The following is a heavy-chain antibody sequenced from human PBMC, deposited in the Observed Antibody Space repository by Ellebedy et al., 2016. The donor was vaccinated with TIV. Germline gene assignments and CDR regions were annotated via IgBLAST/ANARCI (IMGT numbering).Heavy chain of an antibody. CDR2: IWYDGSNK. CDR3: AREGVGAMVRSGDY. CDR1: GFTFSSYG. V-gene: IGHV3-33*01. J-gene: IGHJ4*02. D-gene: IGHD1-26*01. Sequence: GGSLRLXXAASGFTFSSYGMHWVRQAPGKGLEWVAVIWYDGSNKYYADSVKGRFTISRDNSKNTLYLQMNSLRAEDTAVYYCAREGVGAMVRSGDYWGQGTLVTVSS.